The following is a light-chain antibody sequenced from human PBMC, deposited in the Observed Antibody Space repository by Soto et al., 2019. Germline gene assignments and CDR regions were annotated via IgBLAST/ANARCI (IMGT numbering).Light chain of an antibody. CDR3: QSYDSSLSGLV. CDR1: SSNIGAGYD. J-gene: IGLJ2*01. Sequence: QSALTQPPSVSGAPGQRVTISCTGSSSNIGAGYDVHWYQQLPGAAPKLLIYGNSNRPSGVPDRFSGSKSGTSASLAITGLQAEDEADYYCQSYDSSLSGLVFGGGTQLTVL. V-gene: IGLV1-40*01. CDR2: GNS.